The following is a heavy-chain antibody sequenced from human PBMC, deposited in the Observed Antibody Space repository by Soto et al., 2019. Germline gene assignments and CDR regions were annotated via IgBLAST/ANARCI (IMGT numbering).Heavy chain of an antibody. V-gene: IGHV3-74*01. CDR3: AKPHDFSSRFDP. J-gene: IGHJ5*02. Sequence: PGGSLRLSCAASVFPFSSFWMHWVRQAPGKGLVWVSRINSDGSITTYADSVKGRFTISRDNAKNTLYLQMDNLRAEDTALYFCAKPHDFSSRFDPWGQGTPVTVSS. CDR1: VFPFSSFW. CDR2: INSDGSIT. D-gene: IGHD3-16*01.